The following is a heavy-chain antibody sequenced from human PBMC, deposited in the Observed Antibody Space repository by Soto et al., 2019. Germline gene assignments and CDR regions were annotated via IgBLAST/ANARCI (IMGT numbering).Heavy chain of an antibody. J-gene: IGHJ5*02. V-gene: IGHV3-30*18. CDR1: GFTFRSYG. Sequence: VHLVDSGGGVVQPGRSMRLSCVASGFTFRSYGMHWVRQAPGKGLEVVALISYDAIHKNYADSVKGRFTISRDNSKNTLYLQIDSLRVEDTAGYYCAEETVAGTWSCGQGTLVTGSS. CDR2: ISYDAIHK. D-gene: IGHD6-19*01. CDR3: AEETVAGTWS.